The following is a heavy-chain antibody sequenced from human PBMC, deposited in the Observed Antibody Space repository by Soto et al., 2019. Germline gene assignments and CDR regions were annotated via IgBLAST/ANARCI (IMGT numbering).Heavy chain of an antibody. CDR1: GDSVSSNSAA. V-gene: IGHV6-1*01. D-gene: IGHD6-6*01. CDR2: TYYRSKWYN. CDR3: ERGIAARRGDWLDP. J-gene: IGHJ5*02. Sequence: PSQTLSLTCVISGDSVSSNSAAWNWTRQSPSRGLEWLGRTYYRSKWYNDYAVSVRSRITINPDTSKNQFSLQLNSVTPEDTAVYYCERGIAARRGDWLDPWGQGTLVTVSS.